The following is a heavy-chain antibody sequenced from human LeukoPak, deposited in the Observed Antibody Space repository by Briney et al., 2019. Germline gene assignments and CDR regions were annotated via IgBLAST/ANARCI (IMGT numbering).Heavy chain of an antibody. D-gene: IGHD2-15*01. CDR1: GYSFTTYW. CDR3: TRLIGYCSGGSCYCDY. Sequence: GESLKFSCKVSGYSFTTYWIGWVRQMPGRGLEWMGIIDPGNSDTSYSPSFQGQVTISADRSISTAYLQWSSLKASDTAMYYCTRLIGYCSGGSCYCDYWGQGTLVTVSS. CDR2: IDPGNSDT. V-gene: IGHV5-51*01. J-gene: IGHJ4*02.